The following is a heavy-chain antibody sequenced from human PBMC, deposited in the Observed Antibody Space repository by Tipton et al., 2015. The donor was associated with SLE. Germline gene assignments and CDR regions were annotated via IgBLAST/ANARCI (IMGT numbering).Heavy chain of an antibody. J-gene: IGHJ4*02. CDR1: GGSINSHY. CDR2: IYYSGGT. Sequence: TLSLTCTASGGSINSHYWNWIRQPPGKGLEWIGYIYYSGGTNYNPSLKSRVTMSVDTSKNQFSLKLTSLTAADTALYYCVVCSPSSCAYFDYWGQGRLVTVSS. D-gene: IGHD2-2*01. CDR3: VVCSPSSCAYFDY. V-gene: IGHV4-59*11.